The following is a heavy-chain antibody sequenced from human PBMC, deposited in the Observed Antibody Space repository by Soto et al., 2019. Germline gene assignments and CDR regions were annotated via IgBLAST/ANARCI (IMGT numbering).Heavy chain of an antibody. J-gene: IGHJ6*02. D-gene: IGHD3-3*01. CDR3: ERNKRLRFLESPYYGMDV. Sequence: GGSLRLSCAASGFTFSSYDMHWVRQATGKGLEWVSAIGTAGDPYYPGSVKGRFTISRENAKNSLYLQMNSLRAGDTAVYYCERNKRLRFLESPYYGMDVGGQGPTVTVSS. CDR2: IGTAGDP. V-gene: IGHV3-13*05. CDR1: GFTFSSYD.